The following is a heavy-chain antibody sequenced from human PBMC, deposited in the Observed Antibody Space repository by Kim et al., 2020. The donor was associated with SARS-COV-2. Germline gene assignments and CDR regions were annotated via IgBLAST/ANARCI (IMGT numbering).Heavy chain of an antibody. Sequence: SETLSLTCTVSGDTISSNYYWTWIRQSPGKGLEWIGSVFYSGRTYYSPSLRSRISFYADTSKNQFSLKVTSVTAADTAVYYCSRRGAVAGNPGFDYWGQG. J-gene: IGHJ4*02. CDR2: VFYSGRT. CDR3: SRRGAVAGNPGFDY. CDR1: GDTISSNYY. V-gene: IGHV4-39*01. D-gene: IGHD6-19*01.